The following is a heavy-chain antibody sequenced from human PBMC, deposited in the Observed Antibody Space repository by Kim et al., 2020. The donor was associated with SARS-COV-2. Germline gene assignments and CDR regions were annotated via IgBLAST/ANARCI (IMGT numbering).Heavy chain of an antibody. D-gene: IGHD7-27*01. V-gene: IGHV4-39*07. CDR3: ARDLSPMGTFDY. J-gene: IGHJ4*02. Sequence: SETLSLTCTVSGGSISSSSYYWGWIRQPPGKGLEWIGSIYYSGSTYYNPSLKSRVTISVDTSKNQFSLKLSSVTAADTAVYYCARDLSPMGTFDYWGQGTLVTVSS. CDR2: IYYSGST. CDR1: GGSISSSSYY.